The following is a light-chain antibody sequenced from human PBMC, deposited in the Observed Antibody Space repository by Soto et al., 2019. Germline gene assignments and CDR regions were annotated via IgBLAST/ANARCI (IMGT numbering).Light chain of an antibody. CDR3: QQYNDNWT. J-gene: IGKJ1*01. CDR2: KAS. CDR1: QSISSW. Sequence: DIQMTQSPSTLSASVGDRVTITCRASQSISSWLAWYQQKPGKAPKLLIYKASTLQSGVPSRFSGSGSETEFTLAISSLQPDDFATYYCQQYNDNWTFGQGTKVEIK. V-gene: IGKV1-5*03.